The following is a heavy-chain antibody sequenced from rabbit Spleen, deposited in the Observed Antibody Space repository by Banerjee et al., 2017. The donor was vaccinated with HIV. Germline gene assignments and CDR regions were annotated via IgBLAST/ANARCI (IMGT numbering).Heavy chain of an antibody. CDR3: ARDLVAVIGWNFNL. J-gene: IGHJ4*01. D-gene: IGHD1-1*01. Sequence: QSLEESGGGLVKPEGSLTLTCKASGVSFSDKDVMCWVRQAPGKGLEWIACINIVTGKSVYASWAKGRFFMSRTSSTTVTLQMTSLTAADTATYFCARDLVAVIGWNFNLWGQGTLVTVS. V-gene: IGHV1S40*01. CDR1: GVSFSDKDV. CDR2: INIVTGKS.